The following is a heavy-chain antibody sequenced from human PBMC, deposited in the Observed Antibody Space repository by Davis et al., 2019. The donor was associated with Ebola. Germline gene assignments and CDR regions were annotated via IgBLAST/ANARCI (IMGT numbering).Heavy chain of an antibody. D-gene: IGHD6-19*01. J-gene: IGHJ2*01. CDR2: IYYSGST. CDR3: ARDSRGWANWYFDL. Sequence: PSETLSLTCTVSGGSISSGGYYWSWIRQHPGKGLEWIGYIYYSGSTYYNPSLKSRVTISVDTSKNQFSLKLSSVTAADTAVYYCARDSRGWANWYFDLWGRGTLVTVSS. CDR1: GGSISSGGYY. V-gene: IGHV4-31*03.